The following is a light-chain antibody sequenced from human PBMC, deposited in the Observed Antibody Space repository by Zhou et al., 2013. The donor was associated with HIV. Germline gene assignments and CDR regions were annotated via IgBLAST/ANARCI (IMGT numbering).Light chain of an antibody. CDR2: AAS. J-gene: IGKJ2*01. CDR1: QDISTY. V-gene: IGKV1-8*01. Sequence: IRMTQSPSSFSASTGDRVTVSCRASQDISTYVAWYQQKLGKTPRLLIYAASTLQSGVPSRFSGTGSGTDFSLTINYLQSEDFATYFCQHYYTFPNTFGQGTKLEIK. CDR3: QHYYTFPNT.